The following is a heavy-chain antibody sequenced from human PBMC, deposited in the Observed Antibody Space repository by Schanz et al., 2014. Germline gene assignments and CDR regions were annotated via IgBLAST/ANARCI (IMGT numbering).Heavy chain of an antibody. V-gene: IGHV3-23*04. CDR1: GLIFSNYV. J-gene: IGHJ4*02. D-gene: IGHD1-1*01. Sequence: VRLVESGGGVVQPGRSLRLSCAASGLIFSNYVMSWVRQAPGKGLEWVSTIGTSGGTNYAESVKGRFTISRDNAKNSLYLEMNSLRAEDTALYYCARDRRNADLDYWGQGTLVTVSS. CDR2: IGTSGGT. CDR3: ARDRRNADLDY.